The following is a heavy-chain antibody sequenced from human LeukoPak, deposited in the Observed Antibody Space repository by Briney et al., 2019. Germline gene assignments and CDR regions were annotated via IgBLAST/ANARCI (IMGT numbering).Heavy chain of an antibody. D-gene: IGHD6-13*01. CDR2: INPGGGST. V-gene: IGHV1-46*01. Sequence: ASVKVSCKASGYTFINYYMYWVRQAPGQGLEWMGIINPGGGSTSYAQKVQGRFTMTTDTSTSTAYMELRSLRSDDTAVYYCARGGQQLAGDLSYYFDYWGQGTLVTVSS. J-gene: IGHJ4*02. CDR3: ARGGQQLAGDLSYYFDY. CDR1: GYTFINYY.